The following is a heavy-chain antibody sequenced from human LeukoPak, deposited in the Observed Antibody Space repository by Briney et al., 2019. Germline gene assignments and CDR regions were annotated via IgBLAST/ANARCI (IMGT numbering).Heavy chain of an antibody. V-gene: IGHV1-8*01. CDR2: MNPNSGNT. CDR1: GYTFTSYD. CDR3: ARDPITMVREDQSQH. J-gene: IGHJ4*02. Sequence: GASVKVSCKASGYTFTSYDINWVRRATGQGLEWMGWMNPNSGNTGYAQKFQGRVTMTRNTSISTAYMELSSLRSEDTAVYYCARDPITMVREDQSQHWGQGTLGTVSS. D-gene: IGHD3-10*01.